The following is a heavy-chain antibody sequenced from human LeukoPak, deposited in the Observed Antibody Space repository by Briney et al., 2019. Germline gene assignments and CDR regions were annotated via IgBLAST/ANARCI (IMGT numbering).Heavy chain of an antibody. J-gene: IGHJ3*02. V-gene: IGHV4-38-2*02. CDR1: GYSISSGYY. Sequence: SETLSLTCTVSGYSISSGYYWGWIRQPPGKGLEWIGSIYHSGSTYYNPSLKSRATISGDTSKNQFSLRLGSVTAADTAVYYCARDLDAFDIWGQGTMVTVSS. CDR3: ARDLDAFDI. CDR2: IYHSGST.